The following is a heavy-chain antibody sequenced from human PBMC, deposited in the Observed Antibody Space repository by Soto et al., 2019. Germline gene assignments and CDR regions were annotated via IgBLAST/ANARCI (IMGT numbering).Heavy chain of an antibody. CDR2: IIPIVDIP. J-gene: IGHJ6*02. D-gene: IGHD2-15*01. V-gene: IGHV1-69*02. CDR3: ASHFTGVLVLGTSPPGGDNYGWDV. CDR1: GGTFSRYT. Sequence: QVQLVQSGAEVKKPGSSVKVSCKASGGTFSRYTFTWVRQAPGQGLEWMGRIIPIVDIPNYAQNFQGRVTMTADKPTSTAYLELSSLTSDDTAVYYCASHFTGVLVLGTSPPGGDNYGWDVWGQGTTVSVS.